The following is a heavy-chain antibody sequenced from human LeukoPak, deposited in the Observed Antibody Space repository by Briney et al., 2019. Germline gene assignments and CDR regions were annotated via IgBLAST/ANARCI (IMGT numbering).Heavy chain of an antibody. CDR2: IFYSGSA. J-gene: IGHJ4*02. D-gene: IGHD5-18*01. V-gene: IGHV4-59*08. CDR1: GGSIRSYY. Sequence: SETLSLTCTVSGGSIRSYYWSWIRQPPGKGLEWIGYIFYSGSANYNPSLKSRVTFSVDTSNDQLSLKLRSVTAADTAVYYCARHPSAIALFDSWGQGTLVTVSS. CDR3: ARHPSAIALFDS.